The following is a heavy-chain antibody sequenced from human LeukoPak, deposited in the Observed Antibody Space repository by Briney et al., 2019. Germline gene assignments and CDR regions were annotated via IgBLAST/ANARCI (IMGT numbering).Heavy chain of an antibody. D-gene: IGHD2-15*01. Sequence: PGGSLRLSCAVSGFTFTGHNMNWVRQAPGKGLEWVSSISSSSSHIYYADSVKGRFTISRDNAKNSLYLQMNSLRAEDTAVYFCARSEGVVAATIGYWGQGTLVTVSS. CDR3: ARSEGVVAATIGY. CDR2: ISSSSSHI. CDR1: GFTFTGHN. J-gene: IGHJ4*02. V-gene: IGHV3-21*01.